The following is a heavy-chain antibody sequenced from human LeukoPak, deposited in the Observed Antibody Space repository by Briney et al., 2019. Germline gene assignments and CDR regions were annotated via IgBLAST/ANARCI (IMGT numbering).Heavy chain of an antibody. CDR3: ARARWGSGYYYYYMDV. D-gene: IGHD7-27*01. V-gene: IGHV3-53*01. CDR1: GFTVSSNY. CDR2: IYSGGST. J-gene: IGHJ6*03. Sequence: GGSLRLSCAASGFTVSSNYMSWVRQAPGKGLEWVSVIYSGGSTYYADSVKGRFTVSRDNSKNTLYLQMNSLRAEDTAVYYCARARWGSGYYYYYMDVWGKGTTAIVSS.